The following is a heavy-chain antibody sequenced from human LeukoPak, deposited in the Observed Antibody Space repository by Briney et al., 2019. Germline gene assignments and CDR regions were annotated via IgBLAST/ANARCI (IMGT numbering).Heavy chain of an antibody. Sequence: ASVKVSCKASGYTFTGYYMNWVRQAPGQGLEWMGWINPNSGGTNYAQKFQGRVTMTRDTSISTAYMELSRLRSDDTAVYYCAREIYSGYNPPPTSWGQGTLVTVSS. CDR1: GYTFTGYY. CDR3: AREIYSGYNPPPTS. D-gene: IGHD6-25*01. CDR2: INPNSGGT. V-gene: IGHV1-2*02. J-gene: IGHJ4*02.